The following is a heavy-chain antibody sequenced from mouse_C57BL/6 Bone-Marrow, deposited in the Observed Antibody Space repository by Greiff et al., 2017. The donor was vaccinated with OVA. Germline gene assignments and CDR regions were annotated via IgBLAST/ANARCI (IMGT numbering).Heavy chain of an antibody. J-gene: IGHJ3*01. V-gene: IGHV2-6*01. CDR2: IWGVGST. D-gene: IGHD3-2*02. CDR3: ASAAQGAWFAY. Sequence: VQLVESGPGLVAPSQSLSITCTVSGFSLTSYGVDWVRQSPGKGLEWLGVIWGVGSTNYNSALKSRLSISKDNSKSQVFLKMNSLQTDDTAMYYCASAAQGAWFAYWGQGTLVTVSA. CDR1: GFSLTSYG.